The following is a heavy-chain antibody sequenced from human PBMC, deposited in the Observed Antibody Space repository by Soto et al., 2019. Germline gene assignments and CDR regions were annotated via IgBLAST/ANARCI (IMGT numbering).Heavy chain of an antibody. CDR1: GFSFSDYE. J-gene: IGHJ4*02. D-gene: IGHD1-20*01. CDR2: ISSSGSTI. CDR3: AKERAETNWNDGDFDH. V-gene: IGHV3-48*03. Sequence: VESGGGLVQPGGSLRLSCAASGFSFSDYEMNWVRQAPGKGLEWISYISSSGSTIYQSDSVKGRFTISRDNARNSVHLQMNSLRVEDTAVYYCAKERAETNWNDGDFDHWGQGVLVTVSS.